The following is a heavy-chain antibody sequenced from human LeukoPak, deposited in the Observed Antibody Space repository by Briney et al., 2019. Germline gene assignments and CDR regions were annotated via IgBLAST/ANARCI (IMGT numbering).Heavy chain of an antibody. V-gene: IGHV3-66*01. CDR1: GFTVSSNY. CDR3: ARARYNSGWYGVLDY. D-gene: IGHD6-19*01. CDR2: IYSGGST. Sequence: GGSLRLSCAASGFTVSSNYMSWVRQAPGKGLEWVSVIYSGGSTYYADSVKGRFTISRDNSKNTLTLQMNSLRAEDTAVYYCARARYNSGWYGVLDYWGQGTLVTVSS. J-gene: IGHJ4*02.